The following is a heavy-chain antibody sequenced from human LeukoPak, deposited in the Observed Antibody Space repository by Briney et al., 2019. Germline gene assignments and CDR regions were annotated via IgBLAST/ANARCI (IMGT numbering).Heavy chain of an antibody. J-gene: IGHJ2*01. Sequence: GESLQISCKGSGYDFSIYWIGWVRQLPGKGLEWMGIVYPGDSDTRYSPSFEGQVTISVDKSISTAYLQWSGLKASDSAIYYCARRGPRSGSTGYRYFDLWGRGTLVTVSS. CDR3: ARRGPRSGSTGYRYFDL. CDR1: GYDFSIYW. D-gene: IGHD1-26*01. V-gene: IGHV5-51*01. CDR2: VYPGDSDT.